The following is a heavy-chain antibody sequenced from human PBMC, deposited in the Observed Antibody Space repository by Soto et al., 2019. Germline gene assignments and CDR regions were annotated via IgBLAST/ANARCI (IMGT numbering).Heavy chain of an antibody. D-gene: IGHD1-7*01. CDR3: ARDRWITGTTWAEDYYYYGMDV. J-gene: IGHJ6*02. CDR2: IIPIFGTA. Sequence: ASVKVSCKASGGTFSSYAISWVRQAPGQGLEWMGGIIPIFGTANYAQKFQGRVTITADESTSTAYMELSSLRSEDTAVYYCARDRWITGTTWAEDYYYYGMDVWGQGTTVTV. V-gene: IGHV1-69*13. CDR1: GGTFSSYA.